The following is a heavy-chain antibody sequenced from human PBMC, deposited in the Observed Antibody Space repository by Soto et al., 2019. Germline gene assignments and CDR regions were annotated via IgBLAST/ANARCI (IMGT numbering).Heavy chain of an antibody. D-gene: IGHD1-1*01. J-gene: IGHJ1*01. V-gene: IGHV4-31*03. CDR2: IYDSGST. Sequence: QVQLQESGPGLVKPSQTLSLTCTVSGGSISSGGYYWSWIRQHPGKGLEWIGSIYDSGSTHYNPSLKSRVTISVDASKNQLSLKLASVTAAATAMYYCARGGTRAYFHHWGQGTLVTVSS. CDR3: ARGGTRAYFHH. CDR1: GGSISSGGYY.